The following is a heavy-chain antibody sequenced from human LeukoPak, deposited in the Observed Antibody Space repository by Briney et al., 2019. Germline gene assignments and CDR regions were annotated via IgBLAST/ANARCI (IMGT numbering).Heavy chain of an antibody. CDR2: ISPYNDNT. J-gene: IGHJ3*02. V-gene: IGHV1-18*01. CDR3: AKMRGGLNALDI. CDR1: GYTFSSSG. D-gene: IGHD3-16*01. Sequence: ASVNVSCKASGYTFSSSGISCVRQAPGQGLEWMGWISPYNDNTNYAQKLQGRVTMTTDTSTGTAYIELRSLRSDDTAVYYCAKMRGGLNALDIWGQGTMVTVSS.